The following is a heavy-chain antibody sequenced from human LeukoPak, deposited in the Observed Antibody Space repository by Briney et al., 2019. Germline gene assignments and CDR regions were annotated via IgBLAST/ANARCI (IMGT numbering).Heavy chain of an antibody. CDR3: VARGGWARFDY. CDR2: ITDDNRTI. J-gene: IGHJ4*02. V-gene: IGHV3-48*04. Sequence: GGSLRLSCAASGFTFNTYSMNWVRQAPGKGLEWVSYITDDNRTIYYADSVEGRFTISRDNAKNSLFLQMNSLRAEDSAVYYCVARGGWARFDYWGQGTLVTVSS. D-gene: IGHD6-19*01. CDR1: GFTFNTYS.